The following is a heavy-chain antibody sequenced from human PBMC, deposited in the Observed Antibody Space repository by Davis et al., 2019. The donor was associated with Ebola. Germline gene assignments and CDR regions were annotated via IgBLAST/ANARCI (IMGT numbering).Heavy chain of an antibody. Sequence: GSLRLSCAVSGGSISSSSWWSWVRQPPGKGLEWIGEIYHSGSTNYNPSLKSRVTISVDKSKNQFSLKLSSVTAADTAVYYCARDEAVAGSAFDYWGQGTLVTVSS. CDR1: GGSISSSSW. CDR2: IYHSGST. J-gene: IGHJ4*02. V-gene: IGHV4-4*02. CDR3: ARDEAVAGSAFDY. D-gene: IGHD6-19*01.